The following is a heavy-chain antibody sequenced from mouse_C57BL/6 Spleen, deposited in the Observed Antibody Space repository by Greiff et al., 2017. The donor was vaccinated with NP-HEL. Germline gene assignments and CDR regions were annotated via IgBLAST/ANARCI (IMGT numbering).Heavy chain of an antibody. CDR1: GYTFTSYW. Sequence: QVQLQQPGAELVKPGASVKLSCKASGYTFTSYWMHWVKQRPGRGLEWIGRIDPNSGGTKYNEKFKSKATLTVDKPSSTAYMQLSSLTSEVSAVYYCARDYYGPLYAMDYWGQGTSVTVSS. J-gene: IGHJ4*01. CDR3: ARDYYGPLYAMDY. CDR2: IDPNSGGT. V-gene: IGHV1-72*01. D-gene: IGHD1-1*01.